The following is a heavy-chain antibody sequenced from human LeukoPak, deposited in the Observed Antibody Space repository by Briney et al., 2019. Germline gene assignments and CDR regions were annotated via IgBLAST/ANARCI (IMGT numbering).Heavy chain of an antibody. Sequence: GGSLRLSCTASGFTFSIYWMSWVRQAPGKGLEWVASIKEDGSEEHYVDSVEGRFTISRDNARNSVHVQMNSLRAEDTAVFFCARIRPGNYFDYWGQGALVTVSS. J-gene: IGHJ4*02. V-gene: IGHV3-7*01. CDR1: GFTFSIYW. CDR2: IKEDGSEE. CDR3: ARIRPGNYFDY. D-gene: IGHD6-6*01.